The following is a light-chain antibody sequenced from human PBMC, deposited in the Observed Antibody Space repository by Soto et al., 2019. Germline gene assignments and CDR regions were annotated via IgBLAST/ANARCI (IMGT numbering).Light chain of an antibody. CDR3: QQRSNWSPWT. CDR2: DAS. Sequence: EIVLTQSPATLSLSPGERATLSCRASQSVSSYLAWYQQKPGQAPRLLIYDASNRATGIPARFSGSGSGTDFTHTISSLEPEDSAVYYCQQRSNWSPWTFGQGTKVEIK. CDR1: QSVSSY. V-gene: IGKV3-11*01. J-gene: IGKJ1*01.